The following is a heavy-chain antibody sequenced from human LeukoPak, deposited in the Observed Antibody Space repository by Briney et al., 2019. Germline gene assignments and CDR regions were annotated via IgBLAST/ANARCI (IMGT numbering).Heavy chain of an antibody. V-gene: IGHV3-48*01. CDR2: ISGDSRTI. J-gene: IGHJ5*02. D-gene: IGHD3-9*01. CDR1: GFTFNTYS. Sequence: GGSLRLSCAASGFTFNTYSMIWVRQAPGKGLEWLSYISGDSRTIYYPDSVKGRFTISRDNAKNSLYLQLISLRAEDTAVNYCARVGDDILTGYDWFDPWGQGTLVTVSS. CDR3: ARVGDDILTGYDWFDP.